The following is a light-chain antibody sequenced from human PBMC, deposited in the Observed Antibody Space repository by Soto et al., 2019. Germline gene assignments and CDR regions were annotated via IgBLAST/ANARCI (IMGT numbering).Light chain of an antibody. Sequence: DIRMTQSPSPLSASVGDRVTITCQATQVIGTYLNWYQQKPGKAPKLLIYEASNLETGVPSRFSGSGSGTEFTFTIFSLQPEDIATYYCQQYFDVPLTFGGGTKVEIK. CDR2: EAS. J-gene: IGKJ4*01. CDR3: QQYFDVPLT. CDR1: QVIGTY. V-gene: IGKV1-33*01.